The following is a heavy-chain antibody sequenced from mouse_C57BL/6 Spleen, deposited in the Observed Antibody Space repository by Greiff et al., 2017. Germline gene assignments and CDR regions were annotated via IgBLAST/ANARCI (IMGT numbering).Heavy chain of an antibody. V-gene: IGHV1-81*01. CDR2: IYPRSGNT. CDR3: AKLGEEYYFDY. D-gene: IGHD4-1*01. CDR1: GYTFTSYG. Sequence: QVQLQQSGAELARPGASVKLSCKASGYTFTSYGISWVKQRTGQGLEWIGEIYPRSGNTYYTEKFKGKATLTADKSSSTAYMELRSLTSEDSEVYFCAKLGEEYYFDYWGQGTTLTVSS. J-gene: IGHJ2*01.